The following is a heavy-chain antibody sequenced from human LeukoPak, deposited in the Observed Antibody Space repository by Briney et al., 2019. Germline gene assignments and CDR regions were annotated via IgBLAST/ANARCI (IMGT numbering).Heavy chain of an antibody. CDR1: GGSISSSSYY. V-gene: IGHV4-39*07. J-gene: IGHJ5*02. CDR2: IYYSGST. D-gene: IGHD3-22*01. CDR3: ARESITYYYDSSGYYQQVDLFDP. Sequence: PWETLSLTCTVSGGSISSSSYYWGWIRQPPGKGLEWIGSIYYSGSTYYNPSLKSRVTISVDTAKNQFSLKLLSVPAADTAVYYCARESITYYYDSSGYYQQVDLFDPWGQGTLVTVSS.